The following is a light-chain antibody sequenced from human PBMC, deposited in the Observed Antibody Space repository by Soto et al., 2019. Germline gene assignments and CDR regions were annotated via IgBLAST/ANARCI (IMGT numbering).Light chain of an antibody. J-gene: IGLJ3*02. V-gene: IGLV4-69*02. CDR3: QTWGTGIGV. CDR1: SGHSSYA. CDR2: LNSDGSH. Sequence: QPVLTQSPSASASLGASVKLTCTLSSGHSSYAIAWHQQQPEKGPRYVMKLNSDGSHNKGDGIPDRFSGSRSGAERYLTISSLQSEDEADYYCQTWGTGIGVFGGGTKLTVL.